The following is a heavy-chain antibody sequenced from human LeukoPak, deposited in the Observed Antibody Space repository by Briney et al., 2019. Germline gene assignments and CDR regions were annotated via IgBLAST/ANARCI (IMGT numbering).Heavy chain of an antibody. D-gene: IGHD2/OR15-2a*01. Sequence: GRSLRLSCAASGFXFSSYVIHWLRQAPGKGLEWVAVIWFDGGKIYYADSVKGRFTISRDNSKNTLYLQMNSLRAEDTAVYHCVRDFTNIRGGGYFDNWGQGTLVTVSS. CDR1: GFXFSSYV. J-gene: IGHJ4*02. CDR3: VRDFTNIRGGGYFDN. V-gene: IGHV3-33*01. CDR2: IWFDGGKI.